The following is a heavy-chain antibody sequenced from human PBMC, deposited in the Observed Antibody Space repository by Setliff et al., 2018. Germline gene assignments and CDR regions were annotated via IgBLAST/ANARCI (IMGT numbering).Heavy chain of an antibody. D-gene: IGHD4-17*01. Sequence: GGSLRLSCAASTFIFSTYAMTWVRQAPGKGLEWVSAISGGGGNTFYADSVQGRFTISRDNSKNTLYLQMNNLRAEDTAVYYCAKDLASGDYVYYFDYWGQGTLVTVSS. CDR2: ISGGGGNT. CDR3: AKDLASGDYVYYFDY. V-gene: IGHV3-23*01. J-gene: IGHJ4*02. CDR1: TFIFSTYA.